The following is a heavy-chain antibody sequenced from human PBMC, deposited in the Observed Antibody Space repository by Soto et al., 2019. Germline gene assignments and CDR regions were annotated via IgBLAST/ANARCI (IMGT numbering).Heavy chain of an antibody. CDR2: IYSGGST. V-gene: IGHV3-53*04. CDR1: GFTVSSNY. J-gene: IGHJ6*03. Sequence: GGSLRLSCAASGFTVSSNYMSWVRQAPGKGLEWVSVIYSGGSTYYADSVKGRFTISRHNSKNTLYLQMNSLRAEDTAVYYCACVGCSSTSCYTDYYMDVWGKGTTVTVSS. D-gene: IGHD2-2*02. CDR3: ACVGCSSTSCYTDYYMDV.